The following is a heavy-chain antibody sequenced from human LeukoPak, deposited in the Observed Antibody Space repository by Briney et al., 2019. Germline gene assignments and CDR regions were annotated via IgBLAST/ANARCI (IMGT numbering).Heavy chain of an antibody. Sequence: GGSLRLSCAASGFTFSSYEMNWVRQAPGKGLEWVSYISSSGSTIYYADSVKGRFTVSRDNAKNSLYLQMNSLRAEDTAVYYCAKVVATIYGYWGQGTLVTVSS. J-gene: IGHJ4*02. V-gene: IGHV3-48*03. CDR3: AKVVATIYGY. D-gene: IGHD5-12*01. CDR1: GFTFSSYE. CDR2: ISSSGSTI.